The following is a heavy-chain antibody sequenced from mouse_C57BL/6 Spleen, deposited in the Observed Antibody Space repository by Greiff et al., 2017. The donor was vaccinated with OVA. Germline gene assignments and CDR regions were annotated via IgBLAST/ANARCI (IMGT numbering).Heavy chain of an antibody. CDR3: AKELGDGARYFDV. CDR1: GFSLTSYG. V-gene: IGHV2-5*01. J-gene: IGHJ1*03. CDR2: IWRGGST. Sequence: QVQLQQSGPGLVQPSQSLSITCTVSGFSLTSYGVHWVRQSPGKGLEWLGVIWRGGSTDYNAAFMSRLSITKDNSKSQVFFKMNSLQADDTAIYCCAKELGDGARYFDVWGTGTTVTVSS. D-gene: IGHD2-3*01.